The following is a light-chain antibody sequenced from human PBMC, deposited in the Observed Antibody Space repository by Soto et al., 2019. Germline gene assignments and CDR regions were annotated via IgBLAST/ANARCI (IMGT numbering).Light chain of an antibody. CDR3: QQYYSTPLT. J-gene: IGKJ4*01. CDR1: QSGFFSSNIKNY. Sequence: DIVMTQSPDSLAVSLGERATINCKSSQSGFFSSNIKNYLAWYQQKPGQPPKLLIYWASTREFGVPDRFSGSGSGTDFTLTISSLQAEDVALYYCQQYYSTPLTFGGGTKVDIK. CDR2: WAS. V-gene: IGKV4-1*01.